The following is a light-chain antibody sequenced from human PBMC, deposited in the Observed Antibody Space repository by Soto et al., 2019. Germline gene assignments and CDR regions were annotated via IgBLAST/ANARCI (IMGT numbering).Light chain of an antibody. CDR3: QQYGSSPRT. V-gene: IGKV3-20*01. CDR1: QSVSSSS. Sequence: ESVCTQSAGTLAFGPGQISTLSCRVSQSVSSSSLAWYQQKPGQAPRLLIYGASSRATGIPDRFSGSGSGTAFNLTIRRLEPDDFAVYYCQQYGSSPRTFGQGTKVDIK. CDR2: GAS. J-gene: IGKJ1*01.